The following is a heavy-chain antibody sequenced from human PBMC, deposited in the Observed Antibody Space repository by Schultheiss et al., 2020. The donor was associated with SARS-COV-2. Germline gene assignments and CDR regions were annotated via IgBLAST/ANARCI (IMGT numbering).Heavy chain of an antibody. CDR3: ARVSRGGVVGDFDY. D-gene: IGHD3-3*01. J-gene: IGHJ4*02. Sequence: GGSLRLSCAASGFTFSSYGMHWVRQAPGKGLEWVAVIWYDGSKKYYADSVKGRVTISRDNSKNTLHLQMNSLRAEDTAVYYCARVSRGGVVGDFDYWGQGTLVTVSS. CDR1: GFTFSSYG. V-gene: IGHV3-33*01. CDR2: IWYDGSKK.